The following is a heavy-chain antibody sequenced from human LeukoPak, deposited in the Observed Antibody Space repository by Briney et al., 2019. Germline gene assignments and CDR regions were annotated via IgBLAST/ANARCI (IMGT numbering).Heavy chain of an antibody. J-gene: IGHJ4*02. CDR2: ISSSGSTI. V-gene: IGHV3-11*04. D-gene: IGHD3-10*01. CDR1: GFTFSDYY. CDR3: ASVSRLWFGESDY. Sequence: GGSLRLSCAASGFTFSDYYMSWIRQAPGKGLEWVSYISSSGSTIYYADSVKGRFTISRDNAKNSLYLQMNSLRAEDTAVYYCASVSRLWFGESDYWGQGTLVTVSS.